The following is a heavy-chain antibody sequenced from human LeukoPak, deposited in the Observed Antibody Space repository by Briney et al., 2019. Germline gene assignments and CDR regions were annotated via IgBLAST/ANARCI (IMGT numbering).Heavy chain of an antibody. CDR2: IRSRSNNYAT. D-gene: IGHD1-26*01. Sequence: GGSLRLSCVASGLTFSGSAMHWVRQASGKGLEWVGRIRSRSNNYATSYAASVRGRFTISRDDSKNTAYLQMNSLKIEDTAVYYCTRSYGDSDYYYYMDVWGKGTTVTVSS. J-gene: IGHJ6*03. CDR1: GLTFSGSA. V-gene: IGHV3-73*01. CDR3: TRSYGDSDYYYYMDV.